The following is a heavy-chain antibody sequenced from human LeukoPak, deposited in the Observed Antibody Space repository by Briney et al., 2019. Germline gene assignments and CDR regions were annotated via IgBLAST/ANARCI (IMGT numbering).Heavy chain of an antibody. Sequence: NPSETLSLTCTVSGGSISSYYWSWIRQPPGKGLEWIGYIYYSGSTNYNPSLKSRVTISVDTSKNQFSLKLSSVTAADTAVYYCARGRDGYSEHFGYWGQGTLVTVSS. J-gene: IGHJ4*02. D-gene: IGHD5-24*01. CDR2: IYYSGST. CDR1: GGSISSYY. CDR3: ARGRDGYSEHFGY. V-gene: IGHV4-59*01.